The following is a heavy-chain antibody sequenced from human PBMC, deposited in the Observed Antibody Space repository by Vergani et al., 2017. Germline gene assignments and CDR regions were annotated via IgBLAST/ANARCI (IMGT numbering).Heavy chain of an antibody. CDR2: ISAYNGNT. Sequence: QVQLVQSGAEGKKPGASVKVSCKASGYTFTSYGISWVRQAPGQGLEWMGWISAYNGNTNYAQKLQGRVTMTTDTSTSTAYMELRSLRSDDTAVYYCARGHRYDFWSGYYMAYYYYYGMDVWGQGTTVTVSS. J-gene: IGHJ6*02. CDR1: GYTFTSYG. D-gene: IGHD3-3*01. CDR3: ARGHRYDFWSGYYMAYYYYYGMDV. V-gene: IGHV1-18*01.